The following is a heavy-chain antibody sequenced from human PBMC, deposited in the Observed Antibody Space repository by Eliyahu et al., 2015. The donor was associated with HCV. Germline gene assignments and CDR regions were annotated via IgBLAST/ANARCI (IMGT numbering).Heavy chain of an antibody. J-gene: IGHJ4*02. V-gene: IGHV3-74*01. Sequence: EVQLVESGGGLVQPGGSLRLSCAASGFRFSIYWMHWVRQGQGKGLVWVARINSDGSDTSYADSVKGRFTISRDNAKNTLYLQMNSLRVEDTAVYYCANFRTDLPEEYWGQGTLVTVSS. D-gene: IGHD1-1*01. CDR2: INSDGSDT. CDR3: ANFRTDLPEEY. CDR1: GFRFSIYW.